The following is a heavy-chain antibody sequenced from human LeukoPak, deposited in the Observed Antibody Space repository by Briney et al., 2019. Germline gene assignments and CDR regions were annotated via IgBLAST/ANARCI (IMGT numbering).Heavy chain of an antibody. D-gene: IGHD6-19*01. J-gene: IGHJ6*03. CDR1: GGSISSYY. CDR2: IYYSGST. CDR3: AREGSGWGYYYYYYMDV. Sequence: PSETLSLTCTVSGGSISSYYWSWIRQPPGKGLEWIGYIYYSGSTNYNPSLKSRVTISVDSSKNQFSLKLSSVTAADTAVYYCAREGSGWGYYYYYYMDVWGKGTTVTVSS. V-gene: IGHV4-59*12.